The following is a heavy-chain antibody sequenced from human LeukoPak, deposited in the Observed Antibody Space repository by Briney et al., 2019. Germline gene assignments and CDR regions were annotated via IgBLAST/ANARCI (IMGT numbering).Heavy chain of an antibody. D-gene: IGHD3-3*01. CDR1: GGSFSGYY. Sequence: KPSETLSLTCAVYGGSFSGYYWSWIRQPPGKGLEWIGEISHSGSTNYNPSLKSRVTISVDTSKNQFSLKLSSVTAADTAVYYCARGFYDFWSGYYIPYWRIYFDYWGQGTLVTVSS. CDR2: ISHSGST. J-gene: IGHJ4*02. CDR3: ARGFYDFWSGYYIPYWRIYFDY. V-gene: IGHV4-34*01.